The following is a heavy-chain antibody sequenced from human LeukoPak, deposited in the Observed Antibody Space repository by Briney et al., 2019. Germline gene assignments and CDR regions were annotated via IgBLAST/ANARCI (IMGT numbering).Heavy chain of an antibody. CDR2: IKQDGSEK. CDR1: GFTFSSYW. CDR3: AKDIGSSGYHYFDY. D-gene: IGHD3-22*01. Sequence: GGSLRLSCAASGFTFSSYWMTWVRQAPGKGLEWVANIKQDGSEKYYVDSVKGRFTISRDNAKNSLYLQMNSLRDEDTAVYYCAKDIGSSGYHYFDYWGQGTLVTVSS. V-gene: IGHV3-7*01. J-gene: IGHJ4*02.